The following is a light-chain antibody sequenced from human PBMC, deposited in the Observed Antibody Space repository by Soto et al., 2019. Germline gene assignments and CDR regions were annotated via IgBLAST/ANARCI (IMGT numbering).Light chain of an antibody. V-gene: IGKV1-27*01. CDR1: EDIAHY. CDR3: QKYDRAPLT. J-gene: IGKJ4*01. CDR2: HTS. Sequence: DIQMTQSPSSLSASLGDKVTLTCRASEDIAHYLAWYQQKPGKAPRVLLHHTSILQSEVTSRFSGSGNGTDFNVTITSLQPEDVATYFCQKYDRAPLTFGGGTKVEI.